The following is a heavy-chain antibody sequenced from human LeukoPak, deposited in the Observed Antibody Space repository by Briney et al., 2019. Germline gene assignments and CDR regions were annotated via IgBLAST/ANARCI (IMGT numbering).Heavy chain of an antibody. CDR2: INTNTGNP. CDR3: ARNYDSSGYYTNGGDY. J-gene: IGHJ4*02. D-gene: IGHD3-22*01. V-gene: IGHV7-4-1*02. Sequence: GASVKVSCKASGYTFTSYAMNWVRQAPGQGLEWMGWINTNTGNPTYAQGFTGRFVFSLDTSVSTAYLQISSLKAEDTAVYHCARNYDSSGYYTNGGDYWGQGTLVTVSS. CDR1: GYTFTSYA.